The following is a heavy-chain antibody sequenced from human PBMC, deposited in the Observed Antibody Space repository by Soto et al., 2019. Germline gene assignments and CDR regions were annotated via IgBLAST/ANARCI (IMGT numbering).Heavy chain of an antibody. CDR1: GFTVSNNY. D-gene: IGHD3-10*01. V-gene: IGHV3-53*01. J-gene: IGHJ4*02. CDR2: IYSGGYT. CDR3: ATHPGGGGY. Sequence: EVQLVESGGGLIQPGGSLRLSCAVSGFTVSNNYMSWVRQAPGKGLEGVSVIYSGGYTAYGDSVKGRFPISRDNSKNTHYFQRNSPSAHDPAGFSWATHPGGGGYWGQGTLVTVSS.